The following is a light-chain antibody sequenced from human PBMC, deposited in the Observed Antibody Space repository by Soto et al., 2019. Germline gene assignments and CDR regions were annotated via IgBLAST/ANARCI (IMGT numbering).Light chain of an antibody. V-gene: IGKV2-28*01. CDR2: LGS. Sequence: IAMTQSPLSLPVTHGEPASISCRSSQTLLHSNGYNYLDWYLQKPGQSPQLLIYLGSNRASGVPDRFSGSGSGTDFTLKINRVEAEDVGVFYCMQGLRPMYTFGQGTKLEIK. CDR3: MQGLRPMYT. CDR1: QTLLHSNGYNY. J-gene: IGKJ2*01.